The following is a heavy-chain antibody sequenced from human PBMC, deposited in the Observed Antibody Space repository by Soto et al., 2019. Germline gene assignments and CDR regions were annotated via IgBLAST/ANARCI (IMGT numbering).Heavy chain of an antibody. V-gene: IGHV1-69*13. Sequence: SVKVSCKASGGTFSSYAISWVRQAPGQGLEWMGGIIPIFGTANYAQKFQGRVTITADESTSTAYMELSSLRSEDTAVYYCARDRGMYYDFWSGPENHYYYYGMDVWGQGTTVTVSS. CDR1: GGTFSSYA. J-gene: IGHJ6*02. CDR2: IIPIFGTA. CDR3: ARDRGMYYDFWSGPENHYYYYGMDV. D-gene: IGHD3-3*01.